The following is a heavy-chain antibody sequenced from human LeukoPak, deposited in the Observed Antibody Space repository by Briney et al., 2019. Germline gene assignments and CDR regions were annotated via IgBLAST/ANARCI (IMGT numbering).Heavy chain of an antibody. D-gene: IGHD3-10*01. V-gene: IGHV1-69*10. CDR3: ASYGSGSYYPGSLDY. J-gene: IGHJ4*02. CDR2: IIPNLGIA. CDR1: GGTFSSYA. Sequence: ASVKVSCKASGGTFSSYAISWVRQAPGQGLEWRGLIIPNLGIANYAQKFQGRVKITAHKTTRTAYTDLSRLRSEHTTLHYCASYGSGSYYPGSLDYWGRETLVTVSS.